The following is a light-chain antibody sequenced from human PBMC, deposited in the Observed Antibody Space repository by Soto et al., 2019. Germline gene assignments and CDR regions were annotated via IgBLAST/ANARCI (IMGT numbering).Light chain of an antibody. V-gene: IGKV1-12*01. CDR2: AAS. CDR3: QQTYSIPWT. CDR1: QTISSW. J-gene: IGKJ1*01. Sequence: DIQMTQSPSTLSGSVGDRVTITCRASQTISSWLAWYQQKPGKAPKLLIYAASTLQSGVPSRFSGSGSGTDFTLTISCLQSEDFATYYCQQTYSIPWTFGQGTKVDI.